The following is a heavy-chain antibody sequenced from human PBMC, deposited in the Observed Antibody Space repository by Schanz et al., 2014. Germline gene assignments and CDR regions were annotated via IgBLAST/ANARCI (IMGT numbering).Heavy chain of an antibody. J-gene: IGHJ4*02. V-gene: IGHV3-66*01. CDR2: IYSGGST. D-gene: IGHD3-3*01. CDR1: GFTVSSSY. Sequence: EVQLVESGGGLVQPGGSLRLSCAASGFTVSSSYMSWVRQAPGKGLEWVSVIYSGGSTYYADSVKGRFTISRDNAKNSLYLQMNSLRAEDTAVYYCARDKGGYYPFDYWGQGTLVTVSS. CDR3: ARDKGGYYPFDY.